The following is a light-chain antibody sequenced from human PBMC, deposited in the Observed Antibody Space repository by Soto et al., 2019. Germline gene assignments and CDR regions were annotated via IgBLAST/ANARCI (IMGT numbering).Light chain of an antibody. J-gene: IGLJ3*02. Sequence: QAVVTQPPSSSGTPGQRVTISCSGSSSNIGSNYVYWYQQLPGTAPKLLIYTNNQRPSGVPDRFSGAQSGTSASLAISGLRSEDEADYYCAAWDDSLSGRLFGGGTKLTVL. CDR3: AAWDDSLSGRL. CDR2: TNN. CDR1: SSNIGSNY. V-gene: IGLV1-47*01.